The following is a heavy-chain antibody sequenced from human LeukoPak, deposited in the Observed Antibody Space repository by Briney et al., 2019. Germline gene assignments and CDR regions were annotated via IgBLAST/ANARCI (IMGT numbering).Heavy chain of an antibody. D-gene: IGHD5-18*01. Sequence: SVKVSCKASGGILSKWSISWVRQAPGQGLEWVGTIIPEFDEAHYAQKLQGRVTISADDSATAPYMELRSLRSDDTAVYYCASGGVTVYSYGPDYWGQGTLVAVSS. V-gene: IGHV1-69*13. CDR2: IIPEFDEA. CDR3: ASGGVTVYSYGPDY. CDR1: GGILSKWS. J-gene: IGHJ4*02.